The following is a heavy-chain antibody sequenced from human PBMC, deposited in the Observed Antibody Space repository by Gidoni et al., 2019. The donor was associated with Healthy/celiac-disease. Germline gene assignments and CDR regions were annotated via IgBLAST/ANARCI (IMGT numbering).Heavy chain of an antibody. CDR3: ARDLQLWSEYNPNYGIDV. CDR2: ISSRCNTI. V-gene: IGHV3-48*02. J-gene: IGHJ6*02. Sequence: VQLLESGGGLVQPGVSLSLSCDAYGFTSSSYSMNWARQAPGKGLEWVSYISSRCNTIYYADSVKVRFTISRDNANNSMYLQMNSLRDEDTAVDYCARDLQLWSEYNPNYGIDVWGQGTTVTVSS. D-gene: IGHD5-18*01. CDR1: GFTSSSYS.